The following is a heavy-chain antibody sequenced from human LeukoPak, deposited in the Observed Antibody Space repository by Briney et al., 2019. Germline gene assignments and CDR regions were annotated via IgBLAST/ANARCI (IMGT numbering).Heavy chain of an antibody. CDR2: LIPNPGGT. V-gene: IGHV1-2*02. Sequence: ASVTVSCTSSGYSLTDYYMHWVRHAPGQGPEWMGWLIPNPGGTNYALKFQGRVTMTRDTSISTAYMELTGLRSDDTAVYFCAREPYYYGRSGYYQGGTYFDYWGQGTLVTVSS. CDR1: GYSLTDYY. D-gene: IGHD3-22*01. CDR3: AREPYYYGRSGYYQGGTYFDY. J-gene: IGHJ4*02.